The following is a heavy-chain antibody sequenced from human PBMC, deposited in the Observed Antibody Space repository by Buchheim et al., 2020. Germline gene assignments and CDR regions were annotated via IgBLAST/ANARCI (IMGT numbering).Heavy chain of an antibody. CDR1: GFTFNTFD. J-gene: IGHJ4*02. V-gene: IGHV3-23*01. CDR3: TKGAWLDGY. D-gene: IGHD5-12*01. Sequence: VQLLESGGGLVQPGGSLRLSCAASGFTFNTFDMSWVRQAPGKGLEWVSVILGSNGATYYAESVKGRFTISKDNSKNTLYLQMDSMRARGTAIYYGTKGAWLDGYWGQGTL. CDR2: ILGSNGAT.